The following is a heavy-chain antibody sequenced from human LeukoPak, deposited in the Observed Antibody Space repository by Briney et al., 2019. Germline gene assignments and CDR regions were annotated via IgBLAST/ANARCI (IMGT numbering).Heavy chain of an antibody. CDR1: GFTFSNAW. CDR2: IKSKTDGGTT. CDR3: TTDPDGRGWLQFALYYYYYMDV. J-gene: IGHJ6*03. Sequence: GGSLRLSCAASGFTFSNAWMSWVRQAPGKGLEWVGRIKSKTDGGTTDYAAPVTGSLTISRDDSKNTLYLQMNSLKTEDTAVYYCTTDPDGRGWLQFALYYYYYMDVWGKGTTVTVSS. V-gene: IGHV3-15*01. D-gene: IGHD5-24*01.